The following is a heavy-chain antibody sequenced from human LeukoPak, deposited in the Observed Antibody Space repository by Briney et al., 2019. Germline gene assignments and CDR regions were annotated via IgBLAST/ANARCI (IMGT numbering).Heavy chain of an antibody. CDR1: GFTVSSNY. D-gene: IGHD3-22*01. CDR2: ISSSGSTI. V-gene: IGHV3-11*01. J-gene: IGHJ5*02. Sequence: GGSLRLSCAASGFTVSSNYMSWIRQAPGKGLEWVSYISSSGSTIYYADSVKGRFTISRDNAKNSLYLQMNSLRAEDTAVYYCAREGDSSGYFLQFDPWGQGTLVTVSS. CDR3: AREGDSSGYFLQFDP.